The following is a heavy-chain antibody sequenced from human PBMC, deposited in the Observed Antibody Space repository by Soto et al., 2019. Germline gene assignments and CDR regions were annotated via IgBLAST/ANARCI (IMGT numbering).Heavy chain of an antibody. D-gene: IGHD2-15*01. CDR3: ASDCSGGSCSPYSWFDP. J-gene: IGHJ5*02. V-gene: IGHV1-69*06. Sequence: QVQLVQSGAEVKKPGSSVKVSCKASGGTFSSYAISWVRQAPGQGLEWMGGIIPIFGTANYAQKFQGRVTITADKSTSTAYMELSRLRSEVRAVYYCASDCSGGSCSPYSWFDPWGQGTLVTVSS. CDR1: GGTFSSYA. CDR2: IIPIFGTA.